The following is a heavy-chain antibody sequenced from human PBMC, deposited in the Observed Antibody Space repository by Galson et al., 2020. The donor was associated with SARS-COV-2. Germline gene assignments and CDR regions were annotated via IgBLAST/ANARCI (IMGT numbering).Heavy chain of an antibody. D-gene: IGHD6-6*01. Sequence: SVYYWSWIRQPPGKGLEWIGEITPSVSTNYNPSLKSRVTISVDTSKHHFSLQLSSVTASDTAVYSCARRSPYSSWYYYYYGMDVWGYGTTVNASS. CDR3: ARRSPYSSWYYYYYGMDV. J-gene: IGHJ6*02. V-gene: IGHV4-34*01. CDR1: SVYY. CDR2: ITPSVST.